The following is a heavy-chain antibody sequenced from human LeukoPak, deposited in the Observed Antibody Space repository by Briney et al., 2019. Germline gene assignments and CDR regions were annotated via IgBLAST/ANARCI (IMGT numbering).Heavy chain of an antibody. CDR2: ISSSGSTI. Sequence: GGSLRLSWAASGFTFSSYEMNWVRQAPAKGLEWVSYISSSGSTIYYADSVKGRFTISRDNAKNSLYLQMNSLRAEDTAVYYCARDLYCSGGSCYSGALDWGQGTLVTVSS. J-gene: IGHJ4*02. V-gene: IGHV3-48*03. D-gene: IGHD2-15*01. CDR3: ARDLYCSGGSCYSGALD. CDR1: GFTFSSYE.